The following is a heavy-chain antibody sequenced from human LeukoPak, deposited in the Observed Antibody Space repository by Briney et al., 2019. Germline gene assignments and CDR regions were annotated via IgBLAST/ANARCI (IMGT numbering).Heavy chain of an antibody. D-gene: IGHD3-9*01. J-gene: IGHJ4*02. CDR3: ARDRVGRYFDWLEPSDY. Sequence: SVKVSCKASGGTFSSYATSWVRQAPGQGLEWMERIIPILGIANYAQKFQGRVTITAGKSTSTAYMELSSLRSEDTAVYYCARDRVGRYFDWLEPSDYWGQGTLVTVSS. CDR2: IIPILGIA. CDR1: GGTFSSYA. V-gene: IGHV1-69*04.